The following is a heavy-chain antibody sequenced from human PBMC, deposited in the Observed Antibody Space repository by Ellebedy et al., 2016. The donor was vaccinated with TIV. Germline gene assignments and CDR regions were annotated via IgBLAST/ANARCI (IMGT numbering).Heavy chain of an antibody. Sequence: AASVKVSCKASGHTFTSDGFGWVRQDPGQGLEWMGWINTHNGNTNYAKSFQGRVTMTTDTSTNTAYLDLRSLRPDDTAVYYCARGITGPVDLGYWGQGTLVTVSS. CDR1: GHTFTSDG. D-gene: IGHD1-1*01. J-gene: IGHJ4*02. CDR2: INTHNGNT. CDR3: ARGITGPVDLGY. V-gene: IGHV1-18*04.